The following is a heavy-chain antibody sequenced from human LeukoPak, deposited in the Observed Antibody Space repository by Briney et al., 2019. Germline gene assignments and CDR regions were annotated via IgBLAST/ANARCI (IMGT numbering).Heavy chain of an antibody. CDR2: ITPLFGTA. D-gene: IGHD3-3*01. CDR3: ATGRLEWLLSFDY. J-gene: IGHJ4*02. V-gene: IGHV1-69*06. CDR1: GGTFSKYT. Sequence: SVKVSCKASGGTFSKYTISWVRQRPGQGLEWMGGITPLFGTANYAQKFQGRVTMTEDTSTDTAYMELSSLRSEDTAVYYCATGRLEWLLSFDYWGQGTLVTVSS.